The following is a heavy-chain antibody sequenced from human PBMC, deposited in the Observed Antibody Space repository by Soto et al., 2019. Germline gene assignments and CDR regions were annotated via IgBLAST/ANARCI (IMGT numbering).Heavy chain of an antibody. CDR3: ASLPLPYYYGSGSYKPAAFDI. Sequence: GGSLRLSCAASGFTFSSYWMSWVRQAPGKGLEWVANIKQDGSEKYYVDSVKGRFTISRDNAKNSLYLQMNSLRAEDTAVYYCASLPLPYYYGSGSYKPAAFDIWGQGTMVTVSS. CDR1: GFTFSSYW. D-gene: IGHD3-10*01. CDR2: IKQDGSEK. V-gene: IGHV3-7*02. J-gene: IGHJ3*02.